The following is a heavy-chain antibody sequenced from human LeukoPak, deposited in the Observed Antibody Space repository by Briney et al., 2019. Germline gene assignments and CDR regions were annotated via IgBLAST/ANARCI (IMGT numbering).Heavy chain of an antibody. CDR2: INHSGST. Sequence: PSETLSLTCAVYGGSFSGYYWSWIRQPPGKGLEWIGEINHSGSTNYNPSLKSRVTISVDTSKNQFSLKLSSVTAADTAVYYCARHRGTRRPFDIWGQGTMVTVSS. CDR3: ARHRGTRRPFDI. V-gene: IGHV4-34*01. J-gene: IGHJ3*02. D-gene: IGHD1-26*01. CDR1: GGSFSGYY.